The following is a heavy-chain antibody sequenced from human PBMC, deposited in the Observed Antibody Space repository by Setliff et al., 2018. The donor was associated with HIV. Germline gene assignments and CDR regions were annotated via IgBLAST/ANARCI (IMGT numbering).Heavy chain of an antibody. V-gene: IGHV3-48*04. Sequence: GGSLRLSCAASGFTFSSYSMNWVRQAPGKGLEWVSCISSGGSTIYYADSVKGRFTISRDNAKNLLYLQMNNLRVEDTAVYYCARPLLRTNPVYGILGNWFDSWGRGTLVTVSS. CDR2: ISSGGSTI. D-gene: IGHD2-8*01. J-gene: IGHJ5*01. CDR1: GFTFSSYS. CDR3: ARPLLRTNPVYGILGNWFDS.